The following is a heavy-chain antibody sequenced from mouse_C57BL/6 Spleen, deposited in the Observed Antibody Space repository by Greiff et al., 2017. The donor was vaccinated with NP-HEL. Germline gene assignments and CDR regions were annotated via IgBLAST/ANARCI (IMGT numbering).Heavy chain of an antibody. V-gene: IGHV3-6*01. CDR1: GYSITSGYY. CDR2: ISYDGSN. J-gene: IGHJ4*01. D-gene: IGHD5-5*01. CDR3: AREGLPYAMDY. Sequence: DVKLVESGPGLVKPSQSLSLTCSVTGYSITSGYYWNWIRQFPGNKLEWMGYISYDGSNNYNPSLKNRISITRDTSKNQFFLKLNSVTTEDTATYYCAREGLPYAMDYWGQGTSVTVSS.